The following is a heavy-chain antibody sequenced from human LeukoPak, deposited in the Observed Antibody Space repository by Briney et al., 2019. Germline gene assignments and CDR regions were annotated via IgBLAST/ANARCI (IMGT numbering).Heavy chain of an antibody. CDR1: GFTFSDYY. CDR3: ARFAASRPLYYYGSGSRWGIFDY. Sequence: KPGGSLRLSCAASGFTFSDYYMSWIRQAPGKGLEWVSYISSSGSTIYYADSVKGRFTISRDNAKNSLYLQMNSLRAEDTAVYYCARFAASRPLYYYGSGSRWGIFDYWGQGTLVTVSS. CDR2: ISSSGSTI. D-gene: IGHD3-10*01. J-gene: IGHJ4*02. V-gene: IGHV3-11*04.